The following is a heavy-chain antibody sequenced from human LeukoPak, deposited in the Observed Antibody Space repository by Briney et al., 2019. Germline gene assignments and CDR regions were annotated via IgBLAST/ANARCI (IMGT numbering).Heavy chain of an antibody. V-gene: IGHV1-2*02. CDR2: INPNSGGT. CDR1: GYTFTGYY. Sequence: ASVNVSCKASGYTFTGYYMHWVRQAPGQGLEWMGWINPNSGGTNYAQKFRGRVTMTRDTSISTAYMELSRLRSDDTAVYYCAREVDAAAAGPGGMDVWGQGTTVTVSS. CDR3: AREVDAAAAGPGGMDV. J-gene: IGHJ6*02. D-gene: IGHD6-13*01.